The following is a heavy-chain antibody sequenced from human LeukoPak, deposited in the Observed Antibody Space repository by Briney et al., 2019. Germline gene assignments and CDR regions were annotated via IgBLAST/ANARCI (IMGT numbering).Heavy chain of an antibody. V-gene: IGHV4-4*02. CDR1: GGSISSSNW. CDR3: ARKGPEHLPTYFDH. CDR2: IYHSGST. J-gene: IGHJ4*02. Sequence: SGTLSLTCAVSGGSISSSNWWSWVRQPPGKGLEWIGEIYHSGSTNYNPSLSGRVANSLDKSRNHFTLMVTAVTAADTAFYYCARKGPEHLPTYFDHWGRGILVTVSS. D-gene: IGHD2-21*01.